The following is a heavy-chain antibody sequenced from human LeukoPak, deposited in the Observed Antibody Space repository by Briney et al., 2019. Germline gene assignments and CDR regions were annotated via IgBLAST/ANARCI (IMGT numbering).Heavy chain of an antibody. CDR1: GYVFINYG. D-gene: IGHD1-26*01. Sequence: ASVKVSCKTSGYVFINYGIAWVRQAPGQGLEWMGWINTYKGNTTYAPKLQGRVTMTADTPTSTAYMELRSLRSDDTAVYYCARGGKGAEPYWGHGTQVTVSA. J-gene: IGHJ4*01. V-gene: IGHV1-18*01. CDR2: INTYKGNT. CDR3: ARGGKGAEPY.